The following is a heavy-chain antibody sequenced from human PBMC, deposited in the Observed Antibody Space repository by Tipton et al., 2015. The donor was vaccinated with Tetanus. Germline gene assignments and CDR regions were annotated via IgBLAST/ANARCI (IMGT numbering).Heavy chain of an antibody. Sequence: TLSLTCTVSGGSISSYYRSWIRQPPGKGLEWIGYIYYSGSTNYNPSLKSRVTISVDTSKNQFSLKLSSVTAADTAVYYCARYDLGGLQPQTSVFACWGQGTLVTVSS. V-gene: IGHV4-59*08. J-gene: IGHJ4*02. CDR3: ARYDLGGLQPQTSVFAC. D-gene: IGHD5-24*01. CDR1: GGSISSYY. CDR2: IYYSGST.